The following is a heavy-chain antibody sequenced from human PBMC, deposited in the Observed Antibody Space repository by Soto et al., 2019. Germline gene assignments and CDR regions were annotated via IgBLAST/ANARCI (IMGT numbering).Heavy chain of an antibody. Sequence: QVQLVESGGGVVQPGRSLRLSCAASGFTFSSYGMYWVRQAPGKGLKWVARISYDGSNQFYGDSVKGRFTISRDNSKNTLYLQMNSLRSEDTAVYYCAKDTGADYWGQGTLVTVSS. CDR1: GFTFSSYG. CDR2: ISYDGSNQ. V-gene: IGHV3-30*18. D-gene: IGHD3-10*01. J-gene: IGHJ4*02. CDR3: AKDTGADY.